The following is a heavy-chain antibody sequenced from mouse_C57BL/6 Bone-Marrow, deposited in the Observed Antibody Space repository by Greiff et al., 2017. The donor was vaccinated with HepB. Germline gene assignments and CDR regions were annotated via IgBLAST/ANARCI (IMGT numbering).Heavy chain of an antibody. Sequence: EVQLQHSVAELVRPGASVKLSCTASGFNIKNTYMHWVKQRPEQGLEWIGRIDPANGNTKYAPKFQGKATITADISSNTAYLQLSSLTSEDTAIYYCASPDSSGYLNFDYWGQGTTLTVSS. CDR2: IDPANGNT. CDR3: ASPDSSGYLNFDY. V-gene: IGHV14-3*01. J-gene: IGHJ2*01. D-gene: IGHD3-2*02. CDR1: GFNIKNTY.